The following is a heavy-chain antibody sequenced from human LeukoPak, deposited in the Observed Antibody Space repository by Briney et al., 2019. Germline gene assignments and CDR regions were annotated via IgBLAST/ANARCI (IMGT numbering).Heavy chain of an antibody. CDR2: IKQDGSEK. V-gene: IGHV3-7*01. CDR3: ARDPLGVDTSGMDV. D-gene: IGHD3-3*01. CDR1: GFTVSTNA. J-gene: IGHJ6*02. Sequence: PGGSLRLSCAASGFTVSTNAMTWVRQAPGKGLEWVANIKQDGSEKYYVDSVKGRFTISRDNAKNSLCLQMNSLRAEDTAVYYCARDPLGVDTSGMDVWGQGTTVTVSS.